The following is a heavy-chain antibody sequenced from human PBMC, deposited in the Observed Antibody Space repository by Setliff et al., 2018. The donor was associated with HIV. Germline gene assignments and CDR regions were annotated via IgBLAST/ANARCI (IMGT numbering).Heavy chain of an antibody. CDR3: VPDREGYNH. Sequence: PGGSLRLSCAGSGFTFTDYIMHWVRQVPGKGLVWVSRINSDGSDTRYADSVKGRFTISRDNAKNTLYLQMKSLRVEDTAVFYCVPDREGYNHWGHGTLVTVSS. D-gene: IGHD5-12*01. V-gene: IGHV3-74*01. CDR1: GFTFTDYI. J-gene: IGHJ4*01. CDR2: INSDGSDT.